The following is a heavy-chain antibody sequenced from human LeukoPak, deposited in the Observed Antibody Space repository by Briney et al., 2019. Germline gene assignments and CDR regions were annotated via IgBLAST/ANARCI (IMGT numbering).Heavy chain of an antibody. V-gene: IGHV1-18*01. J-gene: IGHJ3*02. CDR2: ISAYNGNT. CDR1: GYTFTSYG. D-gene: IGHD3-3*01. CDR3: AREYQYDFGTRDAFDI. Sequence: VASVKVSCKASGYTFTSYGISWVRQAPGQGLEWMGWISAYNGNTNYAQKLQGRVTMTTDTSTSTAYMELRSLRSDDTAVYYCAREYQYDFGTRDAFDIWGQGTMVTVSS.